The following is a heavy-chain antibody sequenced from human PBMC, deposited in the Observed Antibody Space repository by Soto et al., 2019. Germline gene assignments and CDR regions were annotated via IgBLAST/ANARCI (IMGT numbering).Heavy chain of an antibody. J-gene: IGHJ3*01. V-gene: IGHV3-48*02. CDR2: ISSSSSTI. CDR1: GFTFSSYS. D-gene: IGHD6-19*01. Sequence: EVQLVESGGGLVQPGGSLRLSCAASGFTFSSYSMNWVRQAPGKGLEWVSYISSSSSTIYYADSGKGRFTISRDNDHNVLSMEMNSLRDEDTAVYCCAGDWPSSGSSVPLDVWGQGTMGTGSS. CDR3: AGDWPSSGSSVPLDV.